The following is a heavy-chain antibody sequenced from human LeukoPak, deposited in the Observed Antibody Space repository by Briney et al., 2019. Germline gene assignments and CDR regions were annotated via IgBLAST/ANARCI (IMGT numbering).Heavy chain of an antibody. J-gene: IGHJ6*02. CDR2: ISSGSGSK. Sequence: GGSLSLSCAASGFTFSVYNMNWVRQAPGKGLEWVSYISSGSGSKYYADSLEGRVTISRDNTKNSLYLQMNSLRAEDTAVYYCARADVYHYGMDVWGQGTSVTVSS. CDR1: GFTFSVYN. V-gene: IGHV3-48*04. CDR3: ARADVYHYGMDV. D-gene: IGHD5-24*01.